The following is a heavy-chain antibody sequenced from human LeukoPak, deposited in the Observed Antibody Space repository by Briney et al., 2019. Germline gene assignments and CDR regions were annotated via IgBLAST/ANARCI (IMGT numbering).Heavy chain of an antibody. J-gene: IGHJ6*03. CDR2: ISSSSSTI. Sequence: GGSLRLSCAASGFTFSSYSMNWVRQAPGKGLEWVSYISSSSSTIYYADSVKGRFTISRDNAKNSLYLQMNSLRAEDTAVYYCARANIRYFDWLSPMDVWGKGTTVTVSS. D-gene: IGHD3-9*01. V-gene: IGHV3-48*01. CDR3: ARANIRYFDWLSPMDV. CDR1: GFTFSSYS.